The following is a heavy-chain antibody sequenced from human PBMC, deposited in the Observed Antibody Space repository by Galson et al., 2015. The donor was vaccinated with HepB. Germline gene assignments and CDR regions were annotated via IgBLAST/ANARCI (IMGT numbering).Heavy chain of an antibody. D-gene: IGHD6-19*01. CDR3: VRDLADGMDV. V-gene: IGHV6-1*01. Sequence: CAISGDSVSSKSVAWNWVRQSPSRGLEWLGRTYLRSRWSNEYAVSVKGRITVNADTCKNQFSLQLSSVTPEDTAVYYCVRDLADGMDVWGQGTTVTVSS. CDR2: TYLRSRWSN. J-gene: IGHJ6*02. CDR1: GDSVSSKSVA.